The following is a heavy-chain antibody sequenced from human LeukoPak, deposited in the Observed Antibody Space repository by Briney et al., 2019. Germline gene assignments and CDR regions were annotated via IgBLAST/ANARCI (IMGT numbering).Heavy chain of an antibody. V-gene: IGHV2-5*01. CDR2: TYWNEDE. Sequence: SGPTLSKPTQTLTLTCTFSGFSLSTSGVGVGWIRQPPGKALAWLGLTYWNEDERYSPSLKSRLTITKDTSKNQVVLTMTNMDPVDTATYHCAHRPAYRLHFDYWGQGTLVTVSS. J-gene: IGHJ4*02. CDR3: AHRPAYRLHFDY. CDR1: GFSLSTSGVG. D-gene: IGHD2-2*01.